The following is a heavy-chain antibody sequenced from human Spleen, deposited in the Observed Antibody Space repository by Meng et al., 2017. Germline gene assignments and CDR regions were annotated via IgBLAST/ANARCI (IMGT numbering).Heavy chain of an antibody. J-gene: IGHJ4*02. Sequence: QVQLVQSGSELKKSGASVKVSCKASGYTFTSYAMIWVRQAPGQGLEWLGWMNTATRNPTFAQGFTGRFVLSLDTSVSTAYLQIYNLKAEDTAIYYCARWNGRYRNFHYWGQGTLVTVSS. CDR1: GYTFTSYA. D-gene: IGHD1-1*01. CDR3: ARWNGRYRNFHY. CDR2: MNTATRNP. V-gene: IGHV7-4-1*01.